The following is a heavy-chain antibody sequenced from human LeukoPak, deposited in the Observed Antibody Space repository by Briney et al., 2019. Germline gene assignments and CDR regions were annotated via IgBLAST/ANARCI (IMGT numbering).Heavy chain of an antibody. J-gene: IGHJ4*02. CDR2: ISGSGGST. D-gene: IGHD6-13*01. CDR1: GFTFSSYA. V-gene: IGHV3-23*01. Sequence: GGSLRLSCAASGFTFSSYAMGWVRQAPGKGLEWVSAISGSGGSTYYADSVKRRFTISRDNSKNTLYLQMNSLRAEDTAVYYCAKSPASIAAAGGVDYWGQGTLVTVSS. CDR3: AKSPASIAAAGGVDY.